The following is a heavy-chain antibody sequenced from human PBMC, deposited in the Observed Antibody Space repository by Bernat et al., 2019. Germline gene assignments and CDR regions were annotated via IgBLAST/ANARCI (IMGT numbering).Heavy chain of an antibody. D-gene: IGHD6-6*01. CDR2: ISSSGSTI. CDR3: ARDLLYSSSAYYCGMDV. J-gene: IGHJ6*02. V-gene: IGHV3-11*01. Sequence: QVQLVESGGGLVKPGGSLRLSCAASGFTFSDYYMSWIRQAPGKGLEWVSYISSSGSTIYYADSVKGRFTISRDNAKNSLYLQMNSLRAEDMAVYYCARDLLYSSSAYYCGMDVWGQGTTVTVSS. CDR1: GFTFSDYY.